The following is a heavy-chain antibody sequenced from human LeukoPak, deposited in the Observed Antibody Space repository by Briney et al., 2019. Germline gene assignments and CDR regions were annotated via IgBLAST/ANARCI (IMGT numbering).Heavy chain of an antibody. Sequence: PGRTLRLSCAASGFTFSSQSMGWVRQAPGKGLECVATIGLDGAQKDFVDSVKGRFTLSRDNAKNSLFLEMNRLRVEDTAVYYCARWRGLQSEFDCWGQGTLVTVSS. CDR3: ARWRGLQSEFDC. CDR2: IGLDGAQK. V-gene: IGHV3-7*01. CDR1: GFTFSSQS. D-gene: IGHD5-24*01. J-gene: IGHJ4*02.